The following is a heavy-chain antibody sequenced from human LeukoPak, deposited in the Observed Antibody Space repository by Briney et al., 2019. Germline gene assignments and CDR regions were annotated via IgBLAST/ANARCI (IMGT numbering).Heavy chain of an antibody. V-gene: IGHV4-34*01. Sequence: PSETLSLTCAVYGGSFSGYYWSWIRQPPGKGLEWIGEINHSGSTNYNPSLKSRVTISVDTSKNQFSLKLSSVTAADTAVYYCARVGYDYVWGCLRGPYYFDYWGQGTLVTVSS. CDR3: ARVGYDYVWGCLRGPYYFDY. CDR2: INHSGST. J-gene: IGHJ4*02. CDR1: GGSFSGYY. D-gene: IGHD3-16*01.